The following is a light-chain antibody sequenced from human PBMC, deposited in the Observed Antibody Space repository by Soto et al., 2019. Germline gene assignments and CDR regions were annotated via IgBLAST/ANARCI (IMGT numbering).Light chain of an antibody. CDR3: QQYGGSPRT. V-gene: IGKV3-15*01. J-gene: IGKJ1*01. Sequence: EIVMTQSPATLSVSPGDRATLSCRASQSVSSNLAWYQQKPGQAPRLLIYGASTRATGVPARFSGSGSGTDFTLTISRLEPEDFAVYYCQQYGGSPRTFGQGTKVEVK. CDR2: GAS. CDR1: QSVSSN.